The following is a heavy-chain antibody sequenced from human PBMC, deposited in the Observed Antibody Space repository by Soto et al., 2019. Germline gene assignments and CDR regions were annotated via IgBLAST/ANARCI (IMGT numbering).Heavy chain of an antibody. D-gene: IGHD3-10*01. CDR2: IYYSGST. CDR1: GGSLSSYY. J-gene: IGHJ5*02. V-gene: IGHV4-59*01. CDR3: ARDREEYYGSGSYVWFDP. Sequence: SETLSLTCTVSGGSLSSYYWSWIRQPPGKGLEWIGYIYYSGSTNYNPSLKSRVTISVDTSKNQFSLKLSSVTAADTAVYYCARDREEYYGSGSYVWFDPWGQGTLVTVSS.